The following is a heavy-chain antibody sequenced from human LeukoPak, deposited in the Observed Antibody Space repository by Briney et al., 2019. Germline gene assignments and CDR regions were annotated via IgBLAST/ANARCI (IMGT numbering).Heavy chain of an antibody. D-gene: IGHD4-23*01. J-gene: IGHJ1*01. CDR3: ARGGTTNYGGNPRGEYFQH. CDR1: GFTFSSYG. Sequence: GGSLRLSCAASGFTFSSYGMHWVRQAPGKGLEWVAVIWYDGSNKYYADSVKGRFTISRDNSKNTLYLQMNSLRAEDTAVYYCARGGTTNYGGNPRGEYFQHWGQGTLVTVSS. V-gene: IGHV3-33*01. CDR2: IWYDGSNK.